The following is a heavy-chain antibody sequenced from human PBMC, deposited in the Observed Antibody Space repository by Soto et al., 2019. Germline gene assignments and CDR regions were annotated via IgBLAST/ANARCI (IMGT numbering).Heavy chain of an antibody. D-gene: IGHD2-15*01. CDR2: IWYDGSNK. CDR3: ASDVAATRSPPGTRDNGGYFDY. CDR1: GFTFSSYG. J-gene: IGHJ4*02. Sequence: GGSLRLSCAASGFTFSSYGMHWVRQAPGKGLEWVAVIWYDGSNKYYADSVKGRFTISRDNSKNTLYLQMNSLRAEDTAVYYCASDVAATRSPPGTRDNGGYFDYWGQGTLVTVSS. V-gene: IGHV3-33*01.